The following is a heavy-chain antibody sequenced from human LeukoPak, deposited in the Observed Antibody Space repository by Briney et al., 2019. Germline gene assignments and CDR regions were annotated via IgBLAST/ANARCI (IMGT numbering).Heavy chain of an antibody. J-gene: IGHJ6*03. CDR2: IHSGGST. V-gene: IGHV3-66*02. CDR1: GFTVSSNY. CDR3: ASPYCDFWSGYSGNYYYYMDV. Sequence: TGGSLRLSCAASGFTVSSNYMSWVRQAPGKGLEWVSVIHSGGSTYYSDSVKGRFPISRDNSKTTLYLQMNSLRAEDTAVYYCASPYCDFWSGYSGNYYYYMDVWGKGTTVTVS. D-gene: IGHD3-3*01.